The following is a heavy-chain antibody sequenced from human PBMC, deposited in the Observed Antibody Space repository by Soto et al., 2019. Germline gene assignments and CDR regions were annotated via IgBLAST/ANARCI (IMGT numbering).Heavy chain of an antibody. V-gene: IGHV4-30-4*01. Sequence: SETLSLTCTFSVVSISSGDYYWSWIRQPPWKGLEWIGYIYYSGSTYYNPSLKSRVTISVDTSKNQFSLKLSSVTAADTAVYYCARDGSGTPPITTAFDILGQGTMVIVS. CDR3: ARDGSGTPPITTAFDI. D-gene: IGHD3-10*01. J-gene: IGHJ3*02. CDR1: VVSISSGDYY. CDR2: IYYSGST.